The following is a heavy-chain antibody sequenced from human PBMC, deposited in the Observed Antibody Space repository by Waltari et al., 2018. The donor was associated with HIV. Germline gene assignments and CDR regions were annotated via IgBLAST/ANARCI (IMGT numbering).Heavy chain of an antibody. CDR3: ATGGARGMDI. J-gene: IGHJ6*02. CDR2: LYDIGRT. CDR1: GGSIGSYW. Sequence: QVQLQESGPGVVKSSEALSLHCSVSGGSIGSYWLNWVRQPPGKGLQWIGYLYDIGRTLYNPALRSRVTISSDASGKQFSLKLNSVTAADTAIYYCATGGARGMDIWGHGTTVTVSS. V-gene: IGHV4-4*08.